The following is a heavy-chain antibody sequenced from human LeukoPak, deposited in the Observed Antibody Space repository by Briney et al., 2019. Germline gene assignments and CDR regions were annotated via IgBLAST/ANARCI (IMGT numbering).Heavy chain of an antibody. J-gene: IGHJ4*02. D-gene: IGHD5-18*01. Sequence: GGSPRLSCAASGFTFSSYAMSWVRQAPGKGLEWVSAISASGGSTYYADSVKGRFTISRDNSKNTLYLQMNSLRAGDTAVYYCVKEIRGYIFGSDYWGQGTLVTVSS. CDR3: VKEIRGYIFGSDY. V-gene: IGHV3-23*01. CDR2: ISASGGST. CDR1: GFTFSSYA.